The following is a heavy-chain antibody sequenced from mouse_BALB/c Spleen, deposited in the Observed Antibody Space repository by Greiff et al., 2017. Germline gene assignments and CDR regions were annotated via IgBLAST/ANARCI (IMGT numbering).Heavy chain of an antibody. CDR2: ISSGGGNT. CDR3: ARQSSLWYLAY. D-gene: IGHD2-1*01. J-gene: IGHJ3*01. V-gene: IGHV5-9*03. Sequence: EVKLVESGGGLVKPGGSLKLSCAASGFTFSSYTMSWVRQTPEKRLEWVATISSGGGNTYYPDSVKGRFTISRDNAKNNLYLQMSSLRSEDTALYYCARQSSLWYLAYWGQGTLVTVSA. CDR1: GFTFSSYT.